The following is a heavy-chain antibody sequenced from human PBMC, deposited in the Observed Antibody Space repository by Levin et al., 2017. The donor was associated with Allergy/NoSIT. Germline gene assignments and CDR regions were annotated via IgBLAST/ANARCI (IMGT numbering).Heavy chain of an antibody. CDR1: GFTFNTYA. Sequence: GGSLRLSCEASGFTFNTYAMAWVRQVPGQGLEWVSGISDTGGGTYYSDSVQGRFTISRDNSKNTLFLQMKSLEAEEPAIHYGGERDNAWDFDVWGQATLVSGSS. CDR3: GERDNAWDFDV. J-gene: IGHJ4*02. CDR2: ISDTGGGT. D-gene: IGHD1-26*01. V-gene: IGHV3-23*01.